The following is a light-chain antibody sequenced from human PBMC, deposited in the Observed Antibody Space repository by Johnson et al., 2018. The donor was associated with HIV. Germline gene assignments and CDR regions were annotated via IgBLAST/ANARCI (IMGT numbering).Light chain of an antibody. J-gene: IGLJ1*01. V-gene: IGLV1-51*02. CDR2: ENN. CDR3: GTWDSSLSGV. CDR1: SSNIGNNY. Sequence: QSVLTQPPSVSAAPGQKVTISCSGSSSNIGNNYVSWYQQLPGTAPKLLIYENNKRPSGIPDRFSGSKSGTSATLGITGLQTGDEADYYCGTWDSSLSGVFVPGTKVTGL.